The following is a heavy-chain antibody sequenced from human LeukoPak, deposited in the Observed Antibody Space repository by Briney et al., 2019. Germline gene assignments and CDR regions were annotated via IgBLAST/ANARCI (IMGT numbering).Heavy chain of an antibody. V-gene: IGHV4-39*01. J-gene: IGHJ4*02. CDR3: ARQGRRYYGSGI. Sequence: SETLSITCTVSGGSISSSSYYWGWIRQPPGKGLEWIGSIYYSGSTYYNPSLKSRVTISVDTSKNQFSLKLSSVTAADTAVYYCARQGRRYYGSGIWGQGTLVTVSS. CDR2: IYYSGST. CDR1: GGSISSSSYY. D-gene: IGHD3-10*01.